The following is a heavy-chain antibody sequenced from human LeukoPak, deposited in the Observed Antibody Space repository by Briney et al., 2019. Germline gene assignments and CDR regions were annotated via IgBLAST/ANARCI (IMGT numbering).Heavy chain of an antibody. Sequence: GGSLRLSCTASGFTFGDYAMSWFRQAPGKGLEWVGFITNKAFGGTAEYAASVKGRFTISRDDSRSITYLQMDNLRTEDTGVYFCSRDEYGGGSNYFDYWGQGTLVTVST. V-gene: IGHV3-49*03. D-gene: IGHD4-23*01. CDR3: SRDEYGGGSNYFDY. CDR1: GFTFGDYA. CDR2: ITNKAFGGTA. J-gene: IGHJ4*02.